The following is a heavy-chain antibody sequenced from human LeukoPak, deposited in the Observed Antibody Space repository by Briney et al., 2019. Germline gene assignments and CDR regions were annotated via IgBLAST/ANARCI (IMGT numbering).Heavy chain of an antibody. CDR2: INPSGSST. CDR3: ARDLKGGWLQPAY. Sequence: ASVKVSCKASGYIFTSYYMHWVRQAPGQGLEGMGIINPSGSSTSYAQKFQGRVTMTRDMSTSTVYMELSSLRSEDTAVYYCARDLKGGWLQPAYWGQGTLVTVSS. V-gene: IGHV1-46*01. D-gene: IGHD5-24*01. CDR1: GYIFTSYY. J-gene: IGHJ4*02.